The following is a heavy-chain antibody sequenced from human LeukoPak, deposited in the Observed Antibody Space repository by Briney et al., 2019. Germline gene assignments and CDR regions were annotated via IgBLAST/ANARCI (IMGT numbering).Heavy chain of an antibody. V-gene: IGHV1-69*13. CDR2: IIPIFGTA. Sequence: SMKVSCKASGGTFSSYAISWVRQAPGQGLEWMGGIIPIFGTANYAQKFQGRVTITADESTSTAYMELSSLRSEDTAVYYCARARRTYYYDSSGPASGMDVWGQGTTVTVSS. D-gene: IGHD3-22*01. CDR1: GGTFSSYA. CDR3: ARARRTYYYDSSGPASGMDV. J-gene: IGHJ6*02.